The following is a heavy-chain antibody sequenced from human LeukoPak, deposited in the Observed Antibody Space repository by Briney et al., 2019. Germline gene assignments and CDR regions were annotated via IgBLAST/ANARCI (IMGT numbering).Heavy chain of an antibody. J-gene: IGHJ4*02. CDR3: ARPSWGLSLGYFDY. Sequence: GESLKISCKGSGYSFTNYWSAWVHQMPGKGLEWMGIIYPGDSDTKYSPSFQGQVTISADKSISTAYLQWSSLKASDTAMYYCARPSWGLSLGYFDYWGQGTLVTVSS. V-gene: IGHV5-51*07. CDR2: IYPGDSDT. CDR1: GYSFTNYW. D-gene: IGHD3-16*01.